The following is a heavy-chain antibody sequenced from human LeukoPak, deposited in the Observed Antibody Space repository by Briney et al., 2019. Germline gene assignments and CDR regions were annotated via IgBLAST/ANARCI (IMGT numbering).Heavy chain of an antibody. CDR2: INPNSGGT. Sequence: ASVKVSCKASGYTFTGYYMHWVRQAPGQGLECMGWINPNSGGTKYAQKFQGRVTMTRDTSISTAYMELSSLRSDDTAVYYCARGDSDYYYYGMDVWGQGTTVTVSS. CDR3: ARGDSDYYYYGMDV. J-gene: IGHJ6*02. CDR1: GYTFTGYY. D-gene: IGHD5-24*01. V-gene: IGHV1-2*02.